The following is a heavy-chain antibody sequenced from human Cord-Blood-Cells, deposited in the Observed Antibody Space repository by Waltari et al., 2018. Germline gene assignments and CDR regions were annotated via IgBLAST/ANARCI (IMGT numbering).Heavy chain of an antibody. Sequence: QVQLQESGPGLVKPSETLSLTCTVSGGSISSYYWSWTRQPPGKGLEWIGYIYYSGSTNYNPSLKSRVTISVDTSKNQFSLKLSSVTAADTAVYYCARDVRYNWNYGAFDIWGQGTMVTVSS. V-gene: IGHV4-59*01. CDR1: GGSISSYY. J-gene: IGHJ3*02. CDR2: IYYSGST. CDR3: ARDVRYNWNYGAFDI. D-gene: IGHD1-7*01.